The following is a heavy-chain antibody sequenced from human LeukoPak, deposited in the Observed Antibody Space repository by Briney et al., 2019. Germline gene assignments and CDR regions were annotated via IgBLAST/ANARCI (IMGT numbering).Heavy chain of an antibody. V-gene: IGHV4-59*01. CDR1: GGSFSGYY. D-gene: IGHD6-13*01. CDR2: IYYSGYT. J-gene: IGHJ2*01. Sequence: SETLSLTCAVYGGSFSGYYWSWIRQPPGKGLEWIGYIYYSGYTNYNPSLKSRVTISVDTSKNQFSLKLSSVTAADTAVYYCARVYYSNSYDYWYFDLWGRGTLVTVSS. CDR3: ARVYYSNSYDYWYFDL.